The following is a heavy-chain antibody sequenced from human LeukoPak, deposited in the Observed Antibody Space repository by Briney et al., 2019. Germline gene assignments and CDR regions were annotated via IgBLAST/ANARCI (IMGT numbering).Heavy chain of an antibody. V-gene: IGHV3-30*03. D-gene: IGHD3-16*01. CDR3: VGDTKDYYYYGMDV. Sequence: PGGSLRLSCAASGFTFSSYGMHWVRQAPGKGLEWVAVISYDGSNKYYADSVKGRFTISRDNSKNTLYLQMNSPRAEDTAVYYCVGDTKDYYYYGMDVWGQGTTVTVS. CDR1: GFTFSSYG. CDR2: ISYDGSNK. J-gene: IGHJ6*02.